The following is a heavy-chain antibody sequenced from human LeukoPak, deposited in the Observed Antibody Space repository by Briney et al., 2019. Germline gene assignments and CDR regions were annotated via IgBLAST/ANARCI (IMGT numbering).Heavy chain of an antibody. V-gene: IGHV4-31*03. CDR1: GGSISSGGYY. CDR2: IYYSGST. CDR3: ARQGDTGYCSGGSCYSEPAVYRGMDV. J-gene: IGHJ6*02. D-gene: IGHD2-15*01. Sequence: SQTLSLTCTVSGGSISSGGYYWRWIRQHRGGGLEWIVYIYYSGSTYYNPSLKSRVTISVDTSKNQFSLKLSSVTAPDTAVYYCARQGDTGYCSGGSCYSEPAVYRGMDVWGQGTTVTVSS.